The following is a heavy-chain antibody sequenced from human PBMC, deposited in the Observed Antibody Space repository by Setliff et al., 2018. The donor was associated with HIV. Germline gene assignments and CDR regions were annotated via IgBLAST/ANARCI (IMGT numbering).Heavy chain of an antibody. V-gene: IGHV3-73*01. J-gene: IGHJ4*02. CDR3: TKVGYCSSASCYASDY. CDR2: IRTKANSYAT. D-gene: IGHD2-2*01. Sequence: GVLRLSCEASGFRVTDTYMAWVRQAPGKGLEWVGRIRTKANSYATAYGAAVKGRFTISRDDSKNTAYLQMNSLKTEDTAVYYCTKVGYCSSASCYASDYWGQGTLVTVSS. CDR1: GFRVTDTY.